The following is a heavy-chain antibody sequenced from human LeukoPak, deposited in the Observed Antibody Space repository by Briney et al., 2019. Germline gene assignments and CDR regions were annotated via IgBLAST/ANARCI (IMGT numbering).Heavy chain of an antibody. CDR1: GGSISSHY. J-gene: IGHJ4*02. D-gene: IGHD2-21*01. Sequence: KPSETLSLTCTVSGGSISSHYWSWIRQPPGKGLEWIGYIYYSGSTNYNPSLKSRVTISVDTSKNQFSLKLSSVTAADTAVDYCARTNSDYSVDYWGQGTLVTVSS. CDR3: ARTNSDYSVDY. V-gene: IGHV4-59*11. CDR2: IYYSGST.